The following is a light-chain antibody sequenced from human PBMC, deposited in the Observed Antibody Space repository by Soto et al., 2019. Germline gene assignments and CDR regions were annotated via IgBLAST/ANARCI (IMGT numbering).Light chain of an antibody. CDR1: SSDVGNYNR. J-gene: IGLJ2*01. CDR3: SLYTTSSTRVV. V-gene: IGLV2-18*01. CDR2: EVN. Sequence: QSALTQPPSVSGSPGQSVTISCTGTSSDVGNYNRVSWYQQPPGTAPKLIIYEVNNRPSGVPDRFSGSKSGNTACLTISGLQAEDEANYFCSLYTTSSTRVVFGGGTKVTVL.